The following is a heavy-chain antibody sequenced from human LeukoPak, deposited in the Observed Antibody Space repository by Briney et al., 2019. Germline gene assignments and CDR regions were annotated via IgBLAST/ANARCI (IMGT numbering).Heavy chain of an antibody. CDR3: ARALGIAAAGTGWFDP. Sequence: PGGSLRLSCAASGFTFSSYAMHWVRQAPGKRLEWVAVISYDGSNKYYADSVKGRFTISRDNSKNTLYLQMNSLRAEDTAVYYCARALGIAAAGTGWFDPWGQGTLVTVSS. CDR2: ISYDGSNK. J-gene: IGHJ5*02. V-gene: IGHV3-30-3*01. D-gene: IGHD6-13*01. CDR1: GFTFSSYA.